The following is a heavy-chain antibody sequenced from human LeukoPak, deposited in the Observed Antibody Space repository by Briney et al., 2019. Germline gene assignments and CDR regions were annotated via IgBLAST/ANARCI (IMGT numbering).Heavy chain of an antibody. J-gene: IGHJ3*02. D-gene: IGHD3-16*01. CDR1: GFTVSSNY. CDR2: IYSGGST. CDR3: GRGDLRLGDAFYI. Sequence: GGSLRLSCAASGFTVSSNYMSWVRQVPGKGLEWVSVIYSGGSTYYADSVKRRFTISRDNSKNTLYLQMNSRRAEDRVVYYWGRGDLRLGDAFYIWGQGTMVTVSS. V-gene: IGHV3-66*02.